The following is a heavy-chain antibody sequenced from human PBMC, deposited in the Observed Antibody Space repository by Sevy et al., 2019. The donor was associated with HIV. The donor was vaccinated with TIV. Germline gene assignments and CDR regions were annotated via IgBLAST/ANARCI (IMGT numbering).Heavy chain of an antibody. D-gene: IGHD6-19*01. J-gene: IGHJ4*02. Sequence: ASVKVSCKASGYFFTGYYLHWVRQTPGQGLEWMGRINPNSGGTNYAQNFQGRVTMTRDTSISTAYMELSRLRSDDPAVYYCARGGGDSSGWWTFDYWGQGTLVTVSS. CDR2: INPNSGGT. CDR3: ARGGGDSSGWWTFDY. CDR1: GYFFTGYY. V-gene: IGHV1-2*06.